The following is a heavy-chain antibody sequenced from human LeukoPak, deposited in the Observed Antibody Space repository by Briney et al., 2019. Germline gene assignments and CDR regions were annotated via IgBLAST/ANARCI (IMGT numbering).Heavy chain of an antibody. CDR3: ASESASGGDY. D-gene: IGHD1-26*01. V-gene: IGHV4-34*01. CDR2: INHSGST. CDR1: GGSFSGYY. J-gene: IGHJ4*02. Sequence: SETLSLTCAVYGGSFSGYYWSWIRQPPGKGLEWIGEINHSGSTNYNPSLKSRVTISVDTSKNQFSLKLSSVTAADTAVCYCASESASGGDYWGQGTLVTVSS.